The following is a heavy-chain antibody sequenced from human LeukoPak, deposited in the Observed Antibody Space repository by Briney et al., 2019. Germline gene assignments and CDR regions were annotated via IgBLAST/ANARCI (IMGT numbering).Heavy chain of an antibody. J-gene: IGHJ4*02. Sequence: GGSLRLSCAASGFTFSSYGMHWVRQAPGKGLEWVSVISGSGVSTYYADSVKGRFTISRDNPKNTLHLQMNSLRAEDTAVYYCAKAPRYNWNSGLGYWGQGTLVTVSS. V-gene: IGHV3-23*01. CDR3: AKAPRYNWNSGLGY. D-gene: IGHD1-20*01. CDR2: ISGSGVST. CDR1: GFTFSSYG.